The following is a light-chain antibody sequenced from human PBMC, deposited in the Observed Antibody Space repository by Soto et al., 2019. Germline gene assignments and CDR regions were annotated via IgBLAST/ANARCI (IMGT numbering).Light chain of an antibody. Sequence: QSVLTHPPSASGSFGQSVTISCTGTSSDVGGYNYVSWYQQHPGKAPKLMIYEVSERPSGVPDRFSGSKSGNTASLTVSGLQADDEADYYCSSYSGTNYHYVFGTGTKAPS. CDR2: EVS. CDR3: SSYSGTNYHYV. J-gene: IGLJ1*01. CDR1: SSDVGGYNY. V-gene: IGLV2-8*01.